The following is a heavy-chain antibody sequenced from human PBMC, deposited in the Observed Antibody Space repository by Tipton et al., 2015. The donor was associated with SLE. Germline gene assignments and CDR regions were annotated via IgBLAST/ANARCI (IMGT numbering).Heavy chain of an antibody. J-gene: IGHJ3*01. D-gene: IGHD3-16*01. V-gene: IGHV4-4*02. CDR1: GDSISTYKW. Sequence: TLSLTCIVSGDSISTYKWWSWVRQSPGKGMEWIGHIHHSGSTNYNPSLRSRVTMSVDTSKNQLSLKLNSVSAADTAIYYCAREDTPTGRMIASGGYLVSAFDLWGQGTMVTVSS. CDR2: IHHSGST. CDR3: AREDTPTGRMIASGGYLVSAFDL.